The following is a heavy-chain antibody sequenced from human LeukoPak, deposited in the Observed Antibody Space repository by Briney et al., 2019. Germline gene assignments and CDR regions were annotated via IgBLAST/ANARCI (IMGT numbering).Heavy chain of an antibody. V-gene: IGHV1-18*01. CDR2: ISAYNGNT. D-gene: IGHD2-2*01. CDR1: GYTFTSYG. J-gene: IGHJ5*02. Sequence: ASVKVSCKASGYTFTSYGISWVRQAPGQGLEWMGWISAYNGNTNYAQKLQGRATMTTDTSTSTAYMELRSLRSDDTAVYYCARVDLWAVVPAAMYPSKTNNNWFDPWGQGTLVTVSS. CDR3: ARVDLWAVVPAAMYPSKTNNNWFDP.